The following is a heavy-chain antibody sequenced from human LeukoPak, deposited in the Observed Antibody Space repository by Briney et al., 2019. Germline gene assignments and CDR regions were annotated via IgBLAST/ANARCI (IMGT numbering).Heavy chain of an antibody. CDR1: GFTFSSYA. CDR2: ISGSGGST. V-gene: IGHV3-23*01. J-gene: IGHJ4*02. CDR3: AKDRAVGDFDY. D-gene: IGHD1-26*01. Sequence: SGGSLRLSCAASGFTFSSYAMSWVRQAPGRGLEWVSAISGSGGSTYYADSVKGRFTISRDNSKNMLYLQMNSLRAEDTAVYYSAKDRAVGDFDYRGQGTLVTVSS.